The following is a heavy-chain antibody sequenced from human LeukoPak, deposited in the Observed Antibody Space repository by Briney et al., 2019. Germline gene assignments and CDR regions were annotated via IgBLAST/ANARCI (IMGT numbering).Heavy chain of an antibody. CDR1: GGTFSSYA. V-gene: IGHV1-8*02. CDR3: ARGNDFWSGYYKRAWFDP. D-gene: IGHD3-3*01. Sequence: ASVKVSCKAFGGTFSSYAISWVRQAPGQGLEWMGWMNPNSGNTGYAQKFQGRVTMTRNTSISTAYMELSSLRSEGTAVYYCARGNDFWSGYYKRAWFDPWGQGTLVTVSS. J-gene: IGHJ5*02. CDR2: MNPNSGNT.